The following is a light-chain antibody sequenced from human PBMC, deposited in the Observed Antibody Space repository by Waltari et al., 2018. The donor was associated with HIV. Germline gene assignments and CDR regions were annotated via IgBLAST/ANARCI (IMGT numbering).Light chain of an antibody. J-gene: IGKJ1*01. CDR1: QSVLYNSNSKNY. V-gene: IGKV4-1*01. CDR3: HQYYTTPWA. CDR2: WAS. Sequence: DILFTQSPDSLALSLGGRATINCKASQSVLYNSNSKNYLSWYQQRPGQPPKLLIYWASTCESGVPDRFSGSASGTDFTLTISGLQAEDVAVYYCHQYYTTPWAFGQGTKVEIK.